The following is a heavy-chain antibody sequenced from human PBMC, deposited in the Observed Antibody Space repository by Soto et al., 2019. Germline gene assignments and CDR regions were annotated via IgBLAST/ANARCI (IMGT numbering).Heavy chain of an antibody. Sequence: PGGSLRPSCPASGFTFTSYAMSWVRQAPGKGLEWVSAISGRGGSTYYADSVKGRFTISRGNSKNTLYLQMNSLRAEDTDVYYCAKDRVFGSSWRRLNYYYYGMDVWGQGTTVTVSS. CDR3: AKDRVFGSSWRRLNYYYYGMDV. J-gene: IGHJ6*02. CDR1: GFTFTSYA. V-gene: IGHV3-23*01. D-gene: IGHD6-13*01. CDR2: ISGRGGST.